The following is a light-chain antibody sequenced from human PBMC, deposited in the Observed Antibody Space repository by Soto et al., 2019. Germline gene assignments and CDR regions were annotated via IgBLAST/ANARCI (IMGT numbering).Light chain of an antibody. V-gene: IGKV3-20*01. CDR1: QSVSSSY. CDR3: QQYGSSHRT. J-gene: IGKJ4*01. CDR2: GAS. Sequence: EIVLTQSPGTLSLSPGERATLSCRASQSVSSSYLAWYQQKPGQAPRLLIYGASSRATGIPDRFSGSVSGTDFALTISRLEPEDFAVYYCQQYGSSHRTFGGRTKVEIK.